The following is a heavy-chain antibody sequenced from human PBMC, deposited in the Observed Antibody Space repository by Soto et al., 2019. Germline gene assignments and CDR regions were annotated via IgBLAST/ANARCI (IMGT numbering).Heavy chain of an antibody. CDR1: GGSISSGGYY. J-gene: IGHJ6*02. Sequence: SETLSLTCTVSGGSISSGGYYWSWIRQHPGKGLEWIGYIYYSGSTYYNPSLKSRVTISVDTSKNQFSLKLSSVTAADTAVYYCARGGEYSGSSYYYGMDVWGQGTTVTVSS. V-gene: IGHV4-31*03. CDR3: ARGGEYSGSSYYYGMDV. CDR2: IYYSGST. D-gene: IGHD1-26*01.